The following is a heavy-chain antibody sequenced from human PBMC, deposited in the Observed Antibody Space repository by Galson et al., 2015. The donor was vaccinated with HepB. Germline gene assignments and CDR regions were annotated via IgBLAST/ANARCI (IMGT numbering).Heavy chain of an antibody. V-gene: IGHV1-2*02. CDR3: ARTGGDYDSRGQYFVHGYYGMDV. Sequence: SVKVSCKASGYPFTSYSIHWVRQAPGQGLEWMGWINPYNGDTNYAQKFQGRVTMTRDTSSITVYVELRRLTSDDTAVYYCARTGGDYDSRGQYFVHGYYGMDVWGQGTTVTVSS. CDR1: GYPFTSYS. CDR2: INPYNGDT. D-gene: IGHD3-22*01. J-gene: IGHJ6*02.